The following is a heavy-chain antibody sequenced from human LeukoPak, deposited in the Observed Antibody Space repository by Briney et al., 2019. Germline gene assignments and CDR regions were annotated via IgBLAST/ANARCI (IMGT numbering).Heavy chain of an antibody. CDR3: ARGSGGYGF. CDR2: FYYGGNT. J-gene: IGHJ4*02. V-gene: IGHV4-59*01. Sequence: SETLSLTCTVSGGSIGSYYWGWIRQPPGKGLEWIGYFYYGGNTNYNPSLKSRVTISVDTSKNQFSLKLNSVTAADTAVYYCARGSGGYGFWGQGTLVTVSS. CDR1: GGSIGSYY. D-gene: IGHD1-26*01.